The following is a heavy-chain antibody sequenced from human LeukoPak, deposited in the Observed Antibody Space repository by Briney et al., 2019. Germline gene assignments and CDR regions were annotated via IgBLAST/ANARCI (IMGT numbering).Heavy chain of an antibody. J-gene: IGHJ6*03. D-gene: IGHD4-17*01. Sequence: PGGSLRLSCAASGFTFSSYAMNWVRQAPGKGLEWVSTISGSGVNTYFADSVNGRFTISRDNSKNTLYLQMNTLRAEDTAVYYCAKTPGYGDYSMDVWGKGTRVTVSS. V-gene: IGHV3-23*01. CDR2: ISGSGVNT. CDR1: GFTFSSYA. CDR3: AKTPGYGDYSMDV.